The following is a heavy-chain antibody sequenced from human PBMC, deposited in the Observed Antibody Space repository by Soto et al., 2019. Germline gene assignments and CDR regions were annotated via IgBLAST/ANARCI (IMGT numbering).Heavy chain of an antibody. V-gene: IGHV3-48*03. CDR3: ARVLAAAGSFDY. CDR1: GFTFSRYE. Sequence: PGGSLRLSCAASGFTFSRYEMNWVRQAPGKGLEWISYISTSGSTIYYADSVKGRFTISRDNAKNSLYLQMNSLRAEDTAVYYCARVLAAAGSFDYWGQGTLVTV. CDR2: ISTSGSTI. J-gene: IGHJ4*02. D-gene: IGHD6-13*01.